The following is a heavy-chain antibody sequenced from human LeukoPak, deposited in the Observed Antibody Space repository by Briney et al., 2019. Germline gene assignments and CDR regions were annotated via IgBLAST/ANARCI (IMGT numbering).Heavy chain of an antibody. Sequence: GGSLRLSCAASGFTFSSYAMSWVRQAPGKGLEWASAISGSGGSTYYADSVKGRFTISRDNSKNTLYLQMNSLRAEDTAVYYCAKDHPYGGNSGLDYWGQGTLVTVSS. D-gene: IGHD4-23*01. CDR2: ISGSGGST. CDR3: AKDHPYGGNSGLDY. V-gene: IGHV3-23*01. CDR1: GFTFSSYA. J-gene: IGHJ4*02.